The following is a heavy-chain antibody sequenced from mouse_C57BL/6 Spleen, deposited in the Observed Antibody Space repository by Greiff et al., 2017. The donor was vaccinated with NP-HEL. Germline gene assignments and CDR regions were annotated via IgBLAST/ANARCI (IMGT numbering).Heavy chain of an antibody. CDR1: GYTFTSYG. Sequence: VKLQESGAELARPGASVKLSCKASGYTFTSYGISWVKQRTGQGLEWIGEIYPRSGNTYYNEKFKGKATLTADKSSSTAYMELRSLTSEDSAVYFCARRGYPRDYAMDYWGQGTSVTVSS. CDR3: ARRGYPRDYAMDY. V-gene: IGHV1-81*01. J-gene: IGHJ4*01. CDR2: IYPRSGNT.